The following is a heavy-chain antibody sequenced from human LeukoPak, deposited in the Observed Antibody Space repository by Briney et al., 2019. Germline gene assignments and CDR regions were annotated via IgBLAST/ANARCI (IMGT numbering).Heavy chain of an antibody. J-gene: IGHJ4*02. Sequence: PGGSLRLSCAASGFTFSSYAMHWVRQAPGKGLEWVAVISYDGSNKYYADSVKGRFTISRDNSKNTLYLQMNSLRAEDTAVYYCARERRLGEQQLAGDFDYWGQGTLVTVSS. D-gene: IGHD6-13*01. V-gene: IGHV3-30-3*01. CDR1: GFTFSSYA. CDR2: ISYDGSNK. CDR3: ARERRLGEQQLAGDFDY.